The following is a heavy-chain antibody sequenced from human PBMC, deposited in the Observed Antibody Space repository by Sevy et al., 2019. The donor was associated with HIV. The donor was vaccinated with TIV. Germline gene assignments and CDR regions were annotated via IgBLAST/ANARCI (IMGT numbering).Heavy chain of an antibody. CDR3: ARENTMIEEPRWFDP. CDR1: GFTFSDYY. CDR2: ISRSGSTI. J-gene: IGHJ5*02. Sequence: GGSLRLSCAASGFTFSDYYMSWIRQAPGKGLEWVSYISRSGSTINYADSVKGRFTISRDNAKNSLYLKIHSLRAEDTAVYYCARENTMIEEPRWFDPWGQGTLVTVSS. V-gene: IGHV3-11*01. D-gene: IGHD3-22*01.